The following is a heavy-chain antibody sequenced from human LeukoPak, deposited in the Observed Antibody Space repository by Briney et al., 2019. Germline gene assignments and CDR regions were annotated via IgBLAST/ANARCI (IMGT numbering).Heavy chain of an antibody. J-gene: IGHJ3*02. D-gene: IGHD1-26*01. Sequence: ASVKVSCKASGYTFTGYYMHWVRQAPGQGLEWMGWISAYNGNTNYAQKLQGRVTMTTDTSTSTAYMELRSLRSDDTAVYYCARHSSGSYYDAFDIWGQGTMVTVSS. CDR3: ARHSSGSYYDAFDI. V-gene: IGHV1-18*04. CDR2: ISAYNGNT. CDR1: GYTFTGYY.